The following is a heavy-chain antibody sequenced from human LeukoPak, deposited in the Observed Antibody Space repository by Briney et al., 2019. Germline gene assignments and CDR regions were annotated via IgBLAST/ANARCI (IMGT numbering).Heavy chain of an antibody. CDR2: ISSSGSTI. V-gene: IGHV3-48*03. D-gene: IGHD3-10*02. CDR3: AELGITMIGGV. CDR1: GFTFSSYE. Sequence: GGSLRLSCAASGFTFSSYEMNWVRQAPGKGLEWVSYISSSGSTIYYADSVKGRFTISRDNAKNSMYLQMNRLRAEDTAVYYCAELGITMIGGVWGKGTTVTISS. J-gene: IGHJ6*04.